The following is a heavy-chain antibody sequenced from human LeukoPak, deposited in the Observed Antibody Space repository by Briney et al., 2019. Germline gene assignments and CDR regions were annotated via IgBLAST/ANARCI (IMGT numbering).Heavy chain of an antibody. V-gene: IGHV3-23*01. J-gene: IGHJ6*02. CDR3: AKAQNNYFYYNMEV. CDR2: ISGSGGST. D-gene: IGHD2/OR15-2a*01. CDR1: GFTFSSYA. Sequence: GGSLRLSCAASGFTFSSYAMSWVRQAPGKGLEWVSAISGSGGSTYYADSMKGRFTISRDNSKNTLYLQANSLRAEDTAVYYCAKAQNNYFYYNMEVWGQGTTVTVSS.